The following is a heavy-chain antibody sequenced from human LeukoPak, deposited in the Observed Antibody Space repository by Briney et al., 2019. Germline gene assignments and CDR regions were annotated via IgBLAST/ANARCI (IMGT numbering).Heavy chain of an antibody. D-gene: IGHD6-13*01. V-gene: IGHV5-51*01. J-gene: IGHJ3*02. CDR1: GYSFTTYW. CDR2: IYPGDSDT. Sequence: LGESLKISCQGSGYSFTTYWIGWVRQMPGKGLEWMGIIYPGDSDTTYSPSFQGQVTISADKSISTAYLQWSSLRASDSAMYYCGRIPAAGSLKGSFDIWGQGTMVTVSS. CDR3: GRIPAAGSLKGSFDI.